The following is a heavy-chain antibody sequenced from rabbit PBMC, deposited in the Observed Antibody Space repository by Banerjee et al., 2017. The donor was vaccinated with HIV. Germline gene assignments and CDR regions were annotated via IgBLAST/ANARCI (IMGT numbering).Heavy chain of an antibody. CDR2: IYTGDGST. J-gene: IGHJ6*01. D-gene: IGHD6-1*01. CDR1: GFSLSSHYV. Sequence: QEQLVESGGGLVQPGGSLALTCTASGFSLSSHYVMCWVRQAPGKGLEWIGCIYTGDGSTYYASWAKGRVTITRGTSPNTVTLQLNSLTAADTATYFCAGGSGGSGDGYALWGPGTLVTVS. V-gene: IGHV1S47*01. CDR3: AGGSGGSGDGYAL.